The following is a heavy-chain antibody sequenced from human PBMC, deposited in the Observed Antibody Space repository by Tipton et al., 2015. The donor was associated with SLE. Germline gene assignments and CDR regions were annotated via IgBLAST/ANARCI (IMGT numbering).Heavy chain of an antibody. CDR3: ARVRSSSWYVEYFQH. V-gene: IGHV3-53*01. CDR2: IYSDGST. J-gene: IGHJ1*01. CDR1: GFIVSSYY. D-gene: IGHD6-13*01. Sequence: SLRLSCAASGFIVSSYYISWVRQAPGKGLEWVSLIYSDGSTFYADSVKGRFTISRDNSKNTLYLQMNSLRAEDTAVYYCARVRSSSWYVEYFQHWGQGTLVIVSS.